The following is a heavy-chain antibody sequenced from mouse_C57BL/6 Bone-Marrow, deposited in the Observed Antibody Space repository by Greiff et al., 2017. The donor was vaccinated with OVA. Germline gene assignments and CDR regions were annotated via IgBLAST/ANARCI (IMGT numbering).Heavy chain of an antibody. CDR3: TRVRENWTPFDY. CDR1: GYTFTDYE. J-gene: IGHJ2*01. CDR2: IDPETGGT. D-gene: IGHD4-1*01. Sequence: QVQLQQSGAELVRPGASVTLSCKASGYTFTDYEMHWVKQTPVHGLEWIGAIDPETGGTAYNQKFKGKATLTADKSSSTAYMELRSLTSEDSAVDYCTRVRENWTPFDYWGQGTTLTVSS. V-gene: IGHV1-15*01.